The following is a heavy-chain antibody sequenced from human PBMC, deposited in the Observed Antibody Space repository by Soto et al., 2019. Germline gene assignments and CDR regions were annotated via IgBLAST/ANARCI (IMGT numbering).Heavy chain of an antibody. Sequence: GASVKVSCKASGYTFTGYYMHWVRQAPGQGLEWMGWINPNSGGTNYAQKFQGWVTMTRDTSISTAYMELSRLRSDDTAVYYCAREQTGPHMALRVLSFWGQGTLVTVSS. V-gene: IGHV1-2*04. CDR3: AREQTGPHMALRVLSF. J-gene: IGHJ4*02. CDR2: INPNSGGT. CDR1: GYTFTGYY. D-gene: IGHD5-12*01.